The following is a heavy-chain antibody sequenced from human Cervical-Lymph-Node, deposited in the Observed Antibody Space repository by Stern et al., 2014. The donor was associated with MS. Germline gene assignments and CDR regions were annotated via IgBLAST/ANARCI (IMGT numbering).Heavy chain of an antibody. CDR2: IYPGDSDT. CDR3: VRQAPEQALDY. J-gene: IGHJ4*02. D-gene: IGHD1/OR15-1a*01. CDR1: GYSFTSYW. Sequence: EVQLVESGAEVKKPGDSLKISCKASGYSFTSYWIGWVRQMPGQGLEWMGIIYPGDSDTRYSPSFQGQVTISADRSISTAYLQWSSLKASDTAMYYCVRQAPEQALDYWGQGTLVTVSS. V-gene: IGHV5-51*01.